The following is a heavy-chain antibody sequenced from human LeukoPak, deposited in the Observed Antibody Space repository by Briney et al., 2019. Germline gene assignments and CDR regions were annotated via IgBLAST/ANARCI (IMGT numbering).Heavy chain of an antibody. D-gene: IGHD6-6*01. Sequence: PGGSLRLSCAASGFTFSSYAMSWVRQAPGKGLEWVSAISGSGDSTYYADSVKGRFTISRDNSKSTLYLQMNSLRAEDTAVYYCANSEYNISSPYYYYYMDVWGKGTTVTVSS. CDR1: GFTFSSYA. CDR2: ISGSGDST. CDR3: ANSEYNISSPYYYYYMDV. J-gene: IGHJ6*03. V-gene: IGHV3-23*01.